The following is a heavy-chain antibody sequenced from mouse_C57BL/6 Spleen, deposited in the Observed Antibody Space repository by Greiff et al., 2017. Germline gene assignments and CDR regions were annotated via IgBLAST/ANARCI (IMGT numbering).Heavy chain of an antibody. CDR2: ISYSGST. CDR3: ARSYYYGSGPAW. J-gene: IGHJ3*02. D-gene: IGHD1-1*01. V-gene: IGHV3-8*01. CDR1: GYSITSDY. Sequence: EVKVVESGPGLAKPSQTLSLTCSATGYSITSDYLNWIRKFPGNKLEYIGYISYSGSTYYTPSLKSRISITRDTSKNQYYLQLNSVTTEDTAAYYCARSYYYGSGPAWWGQGTLVTVSA.